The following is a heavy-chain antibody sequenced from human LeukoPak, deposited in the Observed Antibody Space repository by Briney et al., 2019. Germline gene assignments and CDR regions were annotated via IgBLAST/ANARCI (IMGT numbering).Heavy chain of an antibody. J-gene: IGHJ4*02. V-gene: IGHV1-69*04. CDR1: GGTFSSYA. Sequence: SVKVSCKASGGTFSSYAISWVRQAPGQGLEWMGRIIPILGIADYAQKFQGRVTITADKSTSTAYMELSSLRSDDTAVYYCARDLGIVVVPAAQEDYWGQGTLVTVSS. CDR2: IIPILGIA. CDR3: ARDLGIVVVPAAQEDY. D-gene: IGHD2-2*01.